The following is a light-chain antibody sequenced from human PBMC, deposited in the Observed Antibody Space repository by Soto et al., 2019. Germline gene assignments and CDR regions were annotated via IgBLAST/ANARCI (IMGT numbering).Light chain of an antibody. CDR3: QSYDNTLSYDSSLSASV. CDR2: GNY. V-gene: IGLV1-40*01. J-gene: IGLJ2*01. CDR1: GSNIGAGYD. Sequence: QSVLTQPPSVSGAAGQSITISCAGTGSNIGAGYDVHWYQQLPGSAPKLLIYGNYNRPSGVPDRISGSKSATSASLSIAGLQAEDEGDYYCQSYDNTLSYDSSLSASVFGGGTKVTVL.